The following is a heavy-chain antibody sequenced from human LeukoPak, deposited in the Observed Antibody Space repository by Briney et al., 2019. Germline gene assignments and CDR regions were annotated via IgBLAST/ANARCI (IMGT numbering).Heavy chain of an antibody. V-gene: IGHV1-18*01. J-gene: IGHJ4*02. CDR3: ARDSPVFSGNGFDY. Sequence: GASVKVSCKASGYTFTSYGISWVRQAPGQGLEWMGWISAYNGNTNYAQKLQGRVTMTTDTSTSTAYMELRSLRSDDTAGYYCARDSPVFSGNGFDYWGQGTLVTVSS. CDR2: ISAYNGNT. CDR1: GYTFTSYG. D-gene: IGHD3-10*01.